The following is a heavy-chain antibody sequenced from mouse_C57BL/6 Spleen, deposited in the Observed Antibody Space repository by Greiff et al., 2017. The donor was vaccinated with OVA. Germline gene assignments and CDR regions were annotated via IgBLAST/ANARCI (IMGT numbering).Heavy chain of an antibody. CDR1: GFTFSDYY. J-gene: IGHJ4*01. D-gene: IGHD2-4*01. CDR2: ISNGGGST. V-gene: IGHV5-12*01. Sequence: EVMLVESGGGLVQPGGSLKLSCAASGFTFSDYYMYWVRQTPEKRLEWVAYISNGGGSTYYPDTVKGRFTISRDNAKNTLYLQMSRLKSEDTAMYYYARHEEIVRDYGGAMDYWGQGTSVTVSA. CDR3: ARHEEIVRDYGGAMDY.